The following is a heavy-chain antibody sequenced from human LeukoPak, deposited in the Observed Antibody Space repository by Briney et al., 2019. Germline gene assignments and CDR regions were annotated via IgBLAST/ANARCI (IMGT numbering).Heavy chain of an antibody. CDR3: ARDRGIAVAGTGDFDY. Sequence: GASVKVSCKASEGTFSSYAISWVRQAPGQGLEWMGGIIPIFGTANYAQKFQGRVTITADKSTSTAYMELSSLRSEDTAVYYCARDRGIAVAGTGDFDYWGQGTLVTVSS. D-gene: IGHD6-19*01. J-gene: IGHJ4*02. V-gene: IGHV1-69*06. CDR2: IIPIFGTA. CDR1: EGTFSSYA.